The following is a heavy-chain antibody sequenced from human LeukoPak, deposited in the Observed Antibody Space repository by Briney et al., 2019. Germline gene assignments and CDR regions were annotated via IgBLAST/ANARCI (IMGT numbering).Heavy chain of an antibody. CDR3: AKLVVGYYDSSDY. D-gene: IGHD3-22*01. CDR2: ISDDGSNK. Sequence: PGRSLRLSCAASGFIFSNFGMHWVRQAPGKGLEWVTFISDDGSNKYFADSVQGRFTISRDNSKDTLYLQMNSLRAEDTAVYYCAKLVVGYYDSSDYWGQGTLVTVFS. V-gene: IGHV3-30*18. J-gene: IGHJ4*02. CDR1: GFIFSNFG.